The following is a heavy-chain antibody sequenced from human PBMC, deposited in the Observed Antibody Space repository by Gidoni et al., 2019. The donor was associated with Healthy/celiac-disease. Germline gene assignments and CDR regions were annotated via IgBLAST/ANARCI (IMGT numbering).Heavy chain of an antibody. CDR1: GGSFSGYY. V-gene: IGHV4-34*01. Sequence: QVQLQQWGAGLLKPSETLSLTCAVYGGSFSGYYWSWIRQPPGKGLEWIGEINHSGSTNYNPSLKSRVTISVDTSKNQFSLKLSSVTAADTAVYYCALGSSSWDYYYGMDVWGQGTTVTVSS. J-gene: IGHJ6*02. CDR3: ALGSSSWDYYYGMDV. CDR2: INHSGST. D-gene: IGHD6-13*01.